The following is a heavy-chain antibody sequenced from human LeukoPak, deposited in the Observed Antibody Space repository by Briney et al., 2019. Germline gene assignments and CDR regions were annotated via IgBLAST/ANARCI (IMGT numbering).Heavy chain of an antibody. CDR1: GGSITTNTYY. V-gene: IGHV4-30-2*01. J-gene: IGHJ5*02. D-gene: IGHD2-2*02. Sequence: SQTLSLTCSVSGGSITTNTYYWTWIRQPPGKVLEWIGYIHHSGTTYYNPSLKSRVSISVDTSKNHFSLKLTSVTAADTDKYYCAINTPEGFDPWGQGTLVTVSS. CDR3: AINTPEGFDP. CDR2: IHHSGTT.